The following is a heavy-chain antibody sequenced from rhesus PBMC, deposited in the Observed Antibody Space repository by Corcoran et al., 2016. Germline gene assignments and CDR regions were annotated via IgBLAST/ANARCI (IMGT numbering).Heavy chain of an antibody. D-gene: IGHD3-3*01. Sequence: QVQLQESGPGLVKPSETLSLTCAVSGGSISSNYWSWIRQRPGKGLEWIGRISGSGGSPDYHPSLKIRVTISTDTSKNQFSLRLSSVTAADTAVYYCARGEYYNIWTGYPTTLDYWGQGVLVTVSS. CDR2: ISGSGGSP. CDR3: ARGEYYNIWTGYPTTLDY. J-gene: IGHJ4*01. V-gene: IGHV4-160*01. CDR1: GGSISSNY.